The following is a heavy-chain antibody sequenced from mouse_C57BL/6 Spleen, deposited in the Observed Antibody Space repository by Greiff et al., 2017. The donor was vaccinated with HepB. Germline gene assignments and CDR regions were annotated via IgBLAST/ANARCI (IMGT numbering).Heavy chain of an antibody. J-gene: IGHJ1*03. V-gene: IGHV2-2*01. CDR3: ARWGYYYGSSYWYFDV. D-gene: IGHD1-1*01. CDR2: IWSGGST. CDR1: GFSLTSYG. Sequence: QVQLKESGPGLVQPSQSLSITCTVSGFSLTSYGVHWVRQSPGKGLEWLGVIWSGGSTDYNAAFISRLSISKDNSKSQVFFKMNSLQADDTAIYYCARWGYYYGSSYWYFDVWGTGTTVTVSS.